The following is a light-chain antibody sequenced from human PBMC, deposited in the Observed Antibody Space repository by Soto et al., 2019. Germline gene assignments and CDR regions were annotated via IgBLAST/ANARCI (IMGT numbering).Light chain of an antibody. CDR2: DVS. Sequence: QSVLTQPASVSGSPGQSITISCTGTSSDVGGYNYVSWYHQHPGKAPKLMIYDVSNRPSGVSNRFSGSKSGNTASLTISGLQAEDEADYYCSSYTSSGLPFGGGTKLTVL. J-gene: IGLJ3*02. V-gene: IGLV2-14*01. CDR3: SSYTSSGLP. CDR1: SSDVGGYNY.